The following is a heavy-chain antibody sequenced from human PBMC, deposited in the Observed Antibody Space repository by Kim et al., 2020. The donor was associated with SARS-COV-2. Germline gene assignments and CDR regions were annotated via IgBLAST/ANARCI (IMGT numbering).Heavy chain of an antibody. V-gene: IGHV1-69*13. D-gene: IGHD6-6*01. CDR2: IIPIFGTA. CDR3: ARSGHSSSSANLYGMDV. CDR1: GGTFSSYA. Sequence: ASVKVSCKASGGTFSSYAISWVRQAPGQGLEWMGGIIPIFGTANYAQKFQGRVTITADESTSTAYMELSSLRSEDTAVYYCARSGHSSSSANLYGMDVWGQGTTVTVSS. J-gene: IGHJ6*02.